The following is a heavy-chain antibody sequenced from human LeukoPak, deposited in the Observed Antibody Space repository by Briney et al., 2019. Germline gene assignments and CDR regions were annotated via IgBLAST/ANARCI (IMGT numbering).Heavy chain of an antibody. V-gene: IGHV4-4*07. CDR2: IYTSGNT. CDR3: ARGANSGYLFDY. Sequence: PSEILSLTCTVSGGSISSYYWSWIRQPAGKGLEWIGRIYTSGNTNYNPSLKSRVTMSVDTSKDQFSLKLTSVTAADTAVYYCARGANSGYLFDYWGQGTLVTVSS. CDR1: GGSISSYY. D-gene: IGHD3-22*01. J-gene: IGHJ4*02.